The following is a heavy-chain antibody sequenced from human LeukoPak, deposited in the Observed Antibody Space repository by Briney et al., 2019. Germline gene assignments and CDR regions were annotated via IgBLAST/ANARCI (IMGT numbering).Heavy chain of an antibody. J-gene: IGHJ2*01. D-gene: IGHD6-6*01. CDR1: GYTFTSYD. Sequence: GASVKVSCKASGYTFTSYDINWVRQATGQGLEWMGWMNPNSGNTGYAQKFQGRVTMTRNTSISTAYMELNSLRAEDTAVYYCARPRIATRPSSRQPDWYFDLWGRGTLVTVSS. CDR3: ARPRIATRPSSRQPDWYFDL. V-gene: IGHV1-8*01. CDR2: MNPNSGNT.